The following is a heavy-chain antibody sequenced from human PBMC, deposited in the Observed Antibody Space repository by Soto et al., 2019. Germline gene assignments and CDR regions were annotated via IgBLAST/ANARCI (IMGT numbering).Heavy chain of an antibody. V-gene: IGHV1-69*08. CDR1: GGTFSSYT. Sequence: QVQLVQSGAEVKKPGSSVKVSCTASGGTFSSYTISWVRQAPGQGLEWMGRIIPILGIANYAQKFQGRVTITADKSTSTAYMELSSLRSEDTAVYYCARDGELRLIPSYWYSFAFWGQGTLFTVSS. J-gene: IGHJ4*02. D-gene: IGHD1-7*01. CDR2: IIPILGIA. CDR3: ARDGELRLIPSYWYSFAF.